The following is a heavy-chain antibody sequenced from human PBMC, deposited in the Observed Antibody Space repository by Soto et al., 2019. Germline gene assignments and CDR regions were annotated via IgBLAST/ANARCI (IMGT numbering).Heavy chain of an antibody. CDR2: ISDRGGST. Sequence: EVQLLESGGGLVQPGGSLRLSCGASGFAFNTYAMSWVRQAPGKGLEWVSAISDRGGSTYYADSVKGRFTISRDNSQNTLFLQMSSLRADDTAVYYCAKVNPIAWAGYWYFDLWGRGNLVTVSS. CDR1: GFAFNTYA. J-gene: IGHJ2*01. V-gene: IGHV3-23*01. CDR3: AKVNPIAWAGYWYFDL. D-gene: IGHD6-19*01.